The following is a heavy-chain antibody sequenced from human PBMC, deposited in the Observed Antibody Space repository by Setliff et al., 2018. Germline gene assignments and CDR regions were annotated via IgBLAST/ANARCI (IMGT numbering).Heavy chain of an antibody. CDR1: GFTFSSYG. CDR2: IRYDGSNK. V-gene: IGHV3-30*02. J-gene: IGHJ3*02. D-gene: IGHD1-26*01. Sequence: PGGSLRLSCAASGFTFSSYGMHWVRQAPGKGLEWVAFIRYDGSNKYYADSVKGRFTISRDNSKNTLYLQMNSLRAEDTAVYYCAKDKSGSYKWDAFDIWGQGTMVTVSS. CDR3: AKDKSGSYKWDAFDI.